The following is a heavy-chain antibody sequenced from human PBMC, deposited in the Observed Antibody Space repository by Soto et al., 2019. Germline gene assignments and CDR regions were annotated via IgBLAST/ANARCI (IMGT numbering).Heavy chain of an antibody. V-gene: IGHV1-46*01. CDR2: INPSGGST. Sequence: ASVKVSCKASGYTFSTYYMHWVRQAPGQGYEWMGIINPSGGSTTYAQKLQGRVTMTTDTSTSTAYMELRSLRSDDTAVYYCARGFVMGQYSSSLNFGYWGQGTLVTVSS. J-gene: IGHJ4*02. D-gene: IGHD6-6*01. CDR3: ARGFVMGQYSSSLNFGY. CDR1: GYTFSTYY.